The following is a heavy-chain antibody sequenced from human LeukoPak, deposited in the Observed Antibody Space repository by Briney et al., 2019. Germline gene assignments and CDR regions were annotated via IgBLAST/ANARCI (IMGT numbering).Heavy chain of an antibody. CDR2: VWYDGSNK. D-gene: IGHD3-10*01. J-gene: IGHJ4*02. Sequence: GGSLRLSCAASGFTFSSYGMHWVRQAPGKGLEWVAVVWYDGSNKYYADSVKGRFTISRDNSKNTLYLQMNSLRAEDTAVYYCARDRVTMVRGVNYYFDYWGQGTLVTVSS. CDR3: ARDRVTMVRGVNYYFDY. CDR1: GFTFSSYG. V-gene: IGHV3-33*01.